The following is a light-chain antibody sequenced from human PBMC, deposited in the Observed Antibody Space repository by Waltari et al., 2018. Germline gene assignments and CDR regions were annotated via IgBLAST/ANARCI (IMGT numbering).Light chain of an antibody. V-gene: IGKV3-20*01. J-gene: IGKJ1*01. Sequence: EIVLTQSPGTLSLSSGERATLACRTSQSISKYLAWYQQKPGQAPRLLIYHASSRATGIPDRFSGSWSWTDFSLTISRLEPEDFAVYYCQHYVSLPVTFGQGTKVEIK. CDR3: QHYVSLPVT. CDR1: QSISKY. CDR2: HAS.